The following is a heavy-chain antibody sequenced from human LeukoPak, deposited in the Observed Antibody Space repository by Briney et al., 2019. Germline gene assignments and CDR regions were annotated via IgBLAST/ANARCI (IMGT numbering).Heavy chain of an antibody. V-gene: IGHV3-30*18. D-gene: IGHD4-17*01. CDR1: GFTFGNYG. CDR3: AKSHGDEYYYYYGMDV. Sequence: GGSLRLSCAASGFTFGNYGMHWVRQAPGKGLEWVAVISYDGSDKYYADSVKGRFTISRDNSKNTLYLQMNSLRTEDTAVYYCAKSHGDEYYYYYGMDVWGQGTTVTVSS. J-gene: IGHJ6*02. CDR2: ISYDGSDK.